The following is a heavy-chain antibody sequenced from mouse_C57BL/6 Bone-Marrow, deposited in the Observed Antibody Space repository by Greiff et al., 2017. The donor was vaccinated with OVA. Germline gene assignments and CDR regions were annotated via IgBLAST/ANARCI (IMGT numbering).Heavy chain of an antibody. CDR3: ARGGFWYFDD. J-gene: IGHJ1*03. CDR2: IYPGSGST. V-gene: IGHV1-55*01. CDR1: GYTFTSYC. Sequence: VQLQQSGAELVKPGASVKMSCKASGYTFTSYCITWVKQRPGQGLEWIGDIYPGSGSTNYNQKFKSKATLTVDTSSSTAYMQLSSLTSEDSAVDYCARGGFWYFDDWGTGTTVTVSS.